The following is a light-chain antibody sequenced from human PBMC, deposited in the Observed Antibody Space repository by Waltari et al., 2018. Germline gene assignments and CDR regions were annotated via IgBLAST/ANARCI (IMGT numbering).Light chain of an antibody. CDR3: QQYYTTPLT. V-gene: IGKV4-1*01. Sequence: DIVMTQSPASLAVSLGERATINCKSSQSVLYSSNNKNYLAWYQHRPGQPPKLLIYWASTRESGVPGRFSGSGSGTDFTLTVSSLQAEDVAVYYCQQYYTTPLTFGGGTRVEIK. J-gene: IGKJ4*01. CDR2: WAS. CDR1: QSVLYSSNNKNY.